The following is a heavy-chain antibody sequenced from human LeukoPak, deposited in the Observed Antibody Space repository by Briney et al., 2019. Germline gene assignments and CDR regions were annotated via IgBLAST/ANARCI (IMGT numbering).Heavy chain of an antibody. CDR2: IYHSGST. D-gene: IGHD3-3*01. V-gene: IGHV4-4*02. CDR1: GGSISSSNW. Sequence: PSGTLSLTCAVSGGSISSSNWWSWARQPPGKGLEWIGEIYHSGSTNYNPSLKSRVTISVDRSKNQFSLKLSSVTAADTAVYYCARDRVVRDFWSGYYYYGMDVWGQGTTVTVSS. J-gene: IGHJ6*02. CDR3: ARDRVVRDFWSGYYYYGMDV.